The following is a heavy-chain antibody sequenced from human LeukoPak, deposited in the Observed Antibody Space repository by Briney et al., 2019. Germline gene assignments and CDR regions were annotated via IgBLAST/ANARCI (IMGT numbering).Heavy chain of an antibody. V-gene: IGHV1-24*01. CDR3: ARAPYYYDSSGYYYPNWFYP. D-gene: IGHD3-22*01. CDR2: FDLEDGET. CDR1: GYTLTVLS. Sequence: SVKVSCKVSGYTLTVLSMLWGRQGPGQGHEWMGGFDLEDGETIYAPKFHGRVTMTADTSTDTAYMELSSLRSEDTAVYYCARAPYYYDSSGYYYPNWFYPWGQGTLVTVSS. J-gene: IGHJ5*02.